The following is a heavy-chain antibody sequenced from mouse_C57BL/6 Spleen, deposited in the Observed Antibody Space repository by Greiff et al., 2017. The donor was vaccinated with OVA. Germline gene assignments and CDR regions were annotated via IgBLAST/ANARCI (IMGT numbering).Heavy chain of an antibody. D-gene: IGHD1-1*01. J-gene: IGHJ1*03. Sequence: VQLQQPGAELVKPGASVKMSCKASGYTFTSYWITWVKQRPGQGLEWIGDIYPGSGSTNYNEKFKSKATLTVDTSSSTAYMQLSSLTSEDSAVYYCARSHFPLRSYWYFDVWGTGTTVTVSS. V-gene: IGHV1-55*01. CDR3: ARSHFPLRSYWYFDV. CDR1: GYTFTSYW. CDR2: IYPGSGST.